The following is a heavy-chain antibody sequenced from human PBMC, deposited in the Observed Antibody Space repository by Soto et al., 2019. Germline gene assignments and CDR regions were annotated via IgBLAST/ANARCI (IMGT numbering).Heavy chain of an antibody. Sequence: QVQLVQSGAEVKKPGSSVKVSCKASGGTFSSYTISWVRQAPGQGLEWMGRIIPILGIANYAQKFQGRVRMTADKSTSTAYIDLSSLGSEDTAVYYCAREAPPPMVRGVMDLVYWGQGTLVTVSS. CDR3: AREAPPPMVRGVMDLVY. J-gene: IGHJ4*02. D-gene: IGHD3-10*01. CDR1: GGTFSSYT. V-gene: IGHV1-69*08. CDR2: IIPILGIA.